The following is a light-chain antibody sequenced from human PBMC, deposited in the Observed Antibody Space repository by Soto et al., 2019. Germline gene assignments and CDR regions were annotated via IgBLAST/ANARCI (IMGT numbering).Light chain of an antibody. CDR1: PSISSW. CDR3: QQYNSYSWT. J-gene: IGKJ1*01. CDR2: DAS. V-gene: IGKV1-5*01. Sequence: DIQMTQSPSTLSASVGDRVTITCRASPSISSWLAWYQQKPGKAPKLLIYDASSLESGVPSRFSGSGSGTEFTLTISSLQPDDFATYYYQQYNSYSWTFGQGTKVEIK.